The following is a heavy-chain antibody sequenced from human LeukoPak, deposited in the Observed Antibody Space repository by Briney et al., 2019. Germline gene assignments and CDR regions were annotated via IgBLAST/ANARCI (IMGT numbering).Heavy chain of an antibody. D-gene: IGHD3-10*01. CDR3: AKDSMVRGGEASWFDP. CDR2: ISWNSGSI. Sequence: GGSLRLSCAASGFTFDDYAMHWVRQAPGKGLEWVSGISWNSGSIGYADSVKGRFTISRDNAKNSLYLQMNSLRAEDTALYYCAKDSMVRGGEASWFDPWGQGTLVTVSS. J-gene: IGHJ5*02. V-gene: IGHV3-9*01. CDR1: GFTFDDYA.